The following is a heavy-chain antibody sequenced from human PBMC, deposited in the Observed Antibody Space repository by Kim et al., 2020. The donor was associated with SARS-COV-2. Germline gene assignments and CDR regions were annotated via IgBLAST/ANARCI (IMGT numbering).Heavy chain of an antibody. D-gene: IGHD5-12*01. CDR3: EGQYVWLRFSMDYYYYGLDD. CDR1: GGSISSGGYY. CDR2: TYYSGST. V-gene: IGHV4-31*03. Sequence: SETLSLTCTVSGGSISSGGYYWSWIRQHAGKGLEWIGYTYYSGSTYYNSSLKSRVTISVDTSKNQFSLKLSSVTAAETAVYDCEGQYVWLRFSMDYYYYGLDDWGQGTTVTVSS. J-gene: IGHJ6*02.